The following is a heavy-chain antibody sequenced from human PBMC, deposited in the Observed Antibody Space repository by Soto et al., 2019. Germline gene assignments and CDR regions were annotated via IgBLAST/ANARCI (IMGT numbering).Heavy chain of an antibody. CDR1: GYSFTNYW. D-gene: IGHD2-15*01. J-gene: IGHJ4*02. Sequence: EVQLVQSGAEVKKPGESLRISCQGFGYSFTNYWIAWVRQMPGKGLEWMGIIFPDDSNTKYSPSFQGQVTISADKSTRTTYLQWRSLKASDTAMYYCASSVEVTSTMNYFDSWGQGTLVTVSS. V-gene: IGHV5-51*01. CDR3: ASSVEVTSTMNYFDS. CDR2: IFPDDSNT.